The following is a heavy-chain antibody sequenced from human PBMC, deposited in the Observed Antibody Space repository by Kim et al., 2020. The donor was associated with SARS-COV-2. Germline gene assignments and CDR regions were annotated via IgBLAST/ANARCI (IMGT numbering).Heavy chain of an antibody. CDR3: ARVHHYYDCCVKPLVDY. V-gene: IGHV4-31*03. CDR2: IYYSGST. Sequence: SETLSLTCTVSGGSISSGGYYWSWIRQHPGKGLEWIGYIYYSGSTYYNPSLKSRVTISVDTSKNQFSLKLSSVTAADTAVYYCARVHHYYDCCVKPLVDYCGQRNLVSVSS. J-gene: IGHJ4*02. D-gene: IGHD3-22*01. CDR1: GGSISSGGYY.